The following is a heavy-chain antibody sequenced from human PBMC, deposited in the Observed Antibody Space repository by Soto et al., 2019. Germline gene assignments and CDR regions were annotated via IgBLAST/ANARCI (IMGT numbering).Heavy chain of an antibody. CDR3: ARDRDWAFDY. J-gene: IGHJ4*02. D-gene: IGHD3-9*01. CDR2: IFASSTTI. Sequence: EVQLVESGGNLVQRGGSLRLSCVGSGFTFSSYSMDWVRQAPGKGLEWISYIFASSTTIYYADSVKGRFTISRDNAQNSLFLLINSMRAEDAAVYYCARDRDWAFDYWGRGTLVIVSS. CDR1: GFTFSSYS. V-gene: IGHV3-48*04.